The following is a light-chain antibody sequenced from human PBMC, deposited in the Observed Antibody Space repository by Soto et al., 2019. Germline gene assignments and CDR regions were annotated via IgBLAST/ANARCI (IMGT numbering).Light chain of an antibody. J-gene: IGLJ1*01. CDR1: SSNIGSNT. CDR3: AALDDSLNGYV. CDR2: SYN. V-gene: IGLV1-44*01. Sequence: QSVLTQPPSASGTPGQRVTISCSGSSSNIGSNTVNWYQQLPGTTPKLLIYSYNQRPSGVPDRFSDSKSGTSASLAISGLESEDEADYYCAALDDSLNGYVFGTGTKVTVL.